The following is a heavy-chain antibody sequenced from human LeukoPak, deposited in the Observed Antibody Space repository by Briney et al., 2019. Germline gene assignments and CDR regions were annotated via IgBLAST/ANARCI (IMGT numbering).Heavy chain of an antibody. V-gene: IGHV1-18*01. Sequence: ASVKVSCKASGYTFTSYGISWVRQAPGQGLEWMGWISAYNGNTSYAQKLQGRVTMTTDTSTSTAYMELRSLRSDDTAVYYCARDLSVVPAAMPVVDYYSMDVWGQGTTVTVSS. CDR3: ARDLSVVPAAMPVVDYYSMDV. CDR1: GYTFTSYG. D-gene: IGHD2-2*01. CDR2: ISAYNGNT. J-gene: IGHJ6*02.